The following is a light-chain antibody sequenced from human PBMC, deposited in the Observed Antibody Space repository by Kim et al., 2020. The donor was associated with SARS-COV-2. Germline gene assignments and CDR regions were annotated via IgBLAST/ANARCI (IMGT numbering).Light chain of an antibody. CDR1: SSNIGAGYD. V-gene: IGLV1-40*01. CDR2: GNS. CDR3: QSYDSSLSGSV. Sequence: QRVTISCPGSSSNIGAGYDVHWYQQLPGTAPKLLISGNSNRPSGVPDRFSGSKSGTSASLAITGLQAEDEADYYCQSYDSSLSGSVFGGGTKLTVL. J-gene: IGLJ3*02.